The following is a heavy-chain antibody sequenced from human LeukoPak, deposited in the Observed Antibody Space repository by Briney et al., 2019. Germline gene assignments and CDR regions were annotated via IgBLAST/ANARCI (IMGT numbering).Heavy chain of an antibody. D-gene: IGHD3-10*01. CDR3: AKDARRFGDSLLYYSDY. Sequence: GGSLRLXCAASGFTFSNYGMSWVRQAPGKGLEWVSVISISGGSTYYADSVKGRFTISRDNSKNTLYLKMNSLRAEDTAVYYCAKDARRFGDSLLYYSDYWGQGTLVTVSS. V-gene: IGHV3-23*01. CDR2: ISISGGST. J-gene: IGHJ4*02. CDR1: GFTFSNYG.